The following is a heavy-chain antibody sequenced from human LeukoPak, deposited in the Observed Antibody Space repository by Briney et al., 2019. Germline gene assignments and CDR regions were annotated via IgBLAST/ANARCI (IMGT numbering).Heavy chain of an antibody. CDR2: IYYSETT. J-gene: IGHJ4*02. V-gene: IGHV4-30-4*01. CDR3: ARGPTVTRYFDY. D-gene: IGHD4-17*01. Sequence: PSETLSLTCTVSGGSFSSGDYYWSWIRQPPGKGLEWIAYIYYSETTYYNPSLKSRVTISVDTSKNQFSLKLSSVTAADTAVYYCARGPTVTRYFDYWGQGTLATVSS. CDR1: GGSFSSGDYY.